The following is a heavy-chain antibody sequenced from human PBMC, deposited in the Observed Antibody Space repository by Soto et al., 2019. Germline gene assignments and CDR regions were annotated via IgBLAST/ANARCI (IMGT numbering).Heavy chain of an antibody. D-gene: IGHD5-18*01. CDR3: ARDQAMERTLDY. V-gene: IGHV3-33*01. CDR1: GFTFSSYG. Sequence: GGSLRLSCAASGFTFSSYGMHWVRQAPGKGLEWVAVIWYDGSNKYYADSVKGRFTISRDNSKNTLYLQMNSLRAEDTAVYYCARDQAMERTLDYWGQGTLVNVSS. J-gene: IGHJ4*02. CDR2: IWYDGSNK.